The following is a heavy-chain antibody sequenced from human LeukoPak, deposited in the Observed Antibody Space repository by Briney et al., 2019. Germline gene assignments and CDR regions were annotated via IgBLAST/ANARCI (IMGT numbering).Heavy chain of an antibody. D-gene: IGHD4-17*01. V-gene: IGHV3-11*04. J-gene: IGHJ6*03. CDR1: GFTFSDYY. Sequence: PGGSLRLSCAASGFTFSDYYMSWIRQAPGKGLEWVSYISSSGSTIYYADSVKGRFTISRDNAKNSLYLQMNSLTAEDTAVYFCARGGDYGDNYYYSYMDVWGKGTTVTISS. CDR3: ARGGDYGDNYYYSYMDV. CDR2: ISSSGSTI.